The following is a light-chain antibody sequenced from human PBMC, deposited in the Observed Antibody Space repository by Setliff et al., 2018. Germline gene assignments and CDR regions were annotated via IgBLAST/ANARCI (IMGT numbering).Light chain of an antibody. J-gene: IGLJ2*01. V-gene: IGLV7-46*01. CDR2: DTS. CDR3: FLSYSGIVI. CDR1: TGTVTSGHY. Sequence: QAVVTQEPSLTVSPGGTVTLTCGSSTGTVTSGHYPYWFQQKPGQAPKTLIYDTSEKYSWTPARFSGSLLGGKAAPTLSGAQPEDEADYYCFLSYSGIVIFGGGTKVTVL.